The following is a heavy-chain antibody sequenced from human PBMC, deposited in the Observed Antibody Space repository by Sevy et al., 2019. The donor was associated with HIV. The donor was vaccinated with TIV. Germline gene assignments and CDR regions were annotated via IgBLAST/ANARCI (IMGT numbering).Heavy chain of an antibody. J-gene: IGHJ4*02. D-gene: IGHD2-2*01. CDR1: GYTFTGYY. Sequence: ASVKVSCKASGYTFTGYYMHWVRQAPGQGLEWMGWINPNSGGTIYAQKFQGRVTMTRDTSISTAYMELSRLRSDDTAGYYCAGEGGAGSGWSSTSCYHLDYWGQGTLVTVSS. CDR2: INPNSGGT. CDR3: AGEGGAGSGWSSTSCYHLDY. V-gene: IGHV1-2*02.